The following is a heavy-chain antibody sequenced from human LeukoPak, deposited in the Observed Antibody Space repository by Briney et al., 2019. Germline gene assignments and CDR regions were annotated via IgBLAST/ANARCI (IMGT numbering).Heavy chain of an antibody. Sequence: SETLSLTCTVSGGSISSYYWSWIRQPPGKGLEWIGYIYYSGSTNYNPSLKSRVTISADTSKNQFSLKLSPVTAADTAVYYCARDHQWLAQKYGMDVWGKGTTVTVSS. V-gene: IGHV4-59*01. CDR3: ARDHQWLAQKYGMDV. D-gene: IGHD6-19*01. J-gene: IGHJ6*04. CDR1: GGSISSYY. CDR2: IYYSGST.